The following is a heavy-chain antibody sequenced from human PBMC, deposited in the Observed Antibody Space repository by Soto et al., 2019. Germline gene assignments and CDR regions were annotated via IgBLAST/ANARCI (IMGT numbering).Heavy chain of an antibody. D-gene: IGHD2-8*01. Sequence: GGSVRLSCAASGVPFGCYGLHLVRQSPGKGLEWVAVISFDSSNKYYADSVRGRFTISRDNPKDTLFLQMKNLRPEDKAIYYCVKAFFIHAPSESDHWGQGTLVTVSS. CDR2: ISFDSSNK. V-gene: IGHV3-30*18. J-gene: IGHJ4*02. CDR3: VKAFFIHAPSESDH. CDR1: GVPFGCYG.